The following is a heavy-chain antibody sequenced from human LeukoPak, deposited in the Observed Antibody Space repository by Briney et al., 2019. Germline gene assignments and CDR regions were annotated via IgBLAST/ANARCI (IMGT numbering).Heavy chain of an antibody. CDR1: GFIFSTYS. CDR2: ITSGNSTI. V-gene: IGHV3-48*02. D-gene: IGHD1-26*01. J-gene: IGHJ4*02. CDR3: ARGWEAIDY. Sequence: PGGSLRLSCSASGFIFSTYSMTWVRQAPAKGLEWASYITSGNSTISYEDSVKGRFTISKDNAKKSLYLQINSLRDEDTAVYYCARGWEAIDYWGQGTLVSVSS.